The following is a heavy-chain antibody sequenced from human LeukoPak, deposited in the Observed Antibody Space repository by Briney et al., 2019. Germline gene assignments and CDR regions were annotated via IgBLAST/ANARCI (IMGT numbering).Heavy chain of an antibody. Sequence: SETLSLTCTVSGGSISSYYWSWIRQPAGKGLEWIGRIYTSGSTNYNPSLKSRVTMSVDTSKNQFSLKLSSVTVADTAVYYCARLYDILTGNNWFDPWGQGTLVTVSS. CDR3: ARLYDILTGNNWFDP. D-gene: IGHD3-9*01. J-gene: IGHJ5*02. CDR2: IYTSGST. V-gene: IGHV4-4*07. CDR1: GGSISSYY.